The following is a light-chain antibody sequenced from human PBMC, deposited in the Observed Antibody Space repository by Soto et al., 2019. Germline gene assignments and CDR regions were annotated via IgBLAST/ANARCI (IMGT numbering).Light chain of an antibody. Sequence: QSALTQPASVSGSPGQSITISCTGTGSDVGGYDYVSWYQQHPGKAPKLMIYDVTNRPSGVSTRFSASKSGNTASLTISGLQAEDEADYYCCSFSSITTRIFGGGTKLTVL. CDR3: CSFSSITTRI. CDR2: DVT. CDR1: GSDVGGYDY. V-gene: IGLV2-14*03. J-gene: IGLJ2*01.